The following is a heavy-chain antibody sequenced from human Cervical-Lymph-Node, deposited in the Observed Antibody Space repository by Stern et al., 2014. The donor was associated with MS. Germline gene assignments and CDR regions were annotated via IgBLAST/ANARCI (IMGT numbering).Heavy chain of an antibody. J-gene: IGHJ6*02. CDR1: GFTFSSYG. V-gene: IGHV3-33*01. Sequence: VQLVESGGGVVQPGRSLRLSCAASGFTFSSYGMHWVRQAPGQGLEWVAGICYDGINKYYADAVKRRFTISRDNSKNTLYLQMNSLRAEDTAVYYCARSSSPSPYYYYCMDVWGQGTTVTVSS. CDR2: ICYDGINK. CDR3: ARSSSPSPYYYYCMDV. D-gene: IGHD6-13*01.